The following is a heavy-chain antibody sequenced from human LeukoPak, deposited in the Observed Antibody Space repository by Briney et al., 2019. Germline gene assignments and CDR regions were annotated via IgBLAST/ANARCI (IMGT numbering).Heavy chain of an antibody. CDR1: GFTVSSNY. V-gene: IGHV3-66*01. CDR2: IYSGGST. Sequence: GRSLRLSCAASGFTVSSNYMSWVRQAPGKGLEWVSVIYSGGSTYYADSVKGRFTISRDNSKNTLYLQMNSLRAEDTAVYYCASSSYDSSGYYYPPFDYWGQGTLVTVSS. CDR3: ASSSYDSSGYYYPPFDY. D-gene: IGHD3-22*01. J-gene: IGHJ4*02.